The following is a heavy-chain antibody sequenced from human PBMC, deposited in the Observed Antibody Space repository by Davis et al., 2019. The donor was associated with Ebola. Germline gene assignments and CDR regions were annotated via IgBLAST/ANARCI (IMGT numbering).Heavy chain of an antibody. V-gene: IGHV3-48*01. CDR3: ARWRYSSSWYYYGMDV. D-gene: IGHD6-13*01. CDR2: ISTSSGTM. J-gene: IGHJ6*02. CDR1: GFSFSNYA. Sequence: PGGSLRLSCAPSGFSFSNYAMSWARQAPGKGLEWVSYISTSSGTMYNADSVKGRFTISRDNAKNSLYLQMNSLRVEDTALYHCARWRYSSSWYYYGMDVWGQGTTVTVSS.